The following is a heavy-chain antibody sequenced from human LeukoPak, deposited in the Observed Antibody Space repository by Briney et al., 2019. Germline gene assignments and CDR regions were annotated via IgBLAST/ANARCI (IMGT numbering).Heavy chain of an antibody. CDR1: GYTLTELS. CDR3: ARDIDDLWFGELGFDY. CDR2: FDPEDGET. J-gene: IGHJ4*02. Sequence: ASVKVSCKVSGYTLTELSMHWVRQAPGKGLEWMGGFDPEDGETIYAQKFQGRVTMTEDTPTDTAYMELSSLRSEDTAVYYCARDIDDLWFGELGFDYWGQGTLVTVSS. V-gene: IGHV1-24*01. D-gene: IGHD3-10*01.